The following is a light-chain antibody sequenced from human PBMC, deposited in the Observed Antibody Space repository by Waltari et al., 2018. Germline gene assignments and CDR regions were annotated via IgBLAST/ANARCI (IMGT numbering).Light chain of an antibody. CDR1: QSLVHSDGNTY. V-gene: IGKV2-30*02. J-gene: IGKJ1*01. CDR2: NLS. Sequence: DVVMTQCLLSLTVTLGEPASISCRSCQSLVHSDGNTYLSWFQKRPGQSPRRLIYNLSNRDSGVPDRFSGSGSGTDFTLTISRVEAEDVGVYYCMQATHWPPGTFGQGTKVEIK. CDR3: MQATHWPPGT.